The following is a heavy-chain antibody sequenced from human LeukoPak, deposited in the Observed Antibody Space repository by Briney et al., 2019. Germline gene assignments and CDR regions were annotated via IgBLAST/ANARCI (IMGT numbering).Heavy chain of an antibody. CDR2: INHSGST. CDR3: ADVRGVIHPRFDY. Sequence: SETLSLTCAVYGGSFSGYYWSWIRQPPGKGREWIGEINHSGSTNCNPSLKSRVTISVDTSKNQFSLKLSSVTAADTAVYYCADVRGVIHPRFDYWGQGTLVSVSS. D-gene: IGHD3-10*01. CDR1: GGSFSGYY. V-gene: IGHV4-34*01. J-gene: IGHJ4*02.